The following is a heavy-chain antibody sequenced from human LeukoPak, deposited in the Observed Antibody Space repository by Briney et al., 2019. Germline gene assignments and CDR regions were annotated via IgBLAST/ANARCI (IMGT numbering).Heavy chain of an antibody. CDR3: ASFEIVATINY. CDR2: ISSSSSYI. Sequence: GSLRLSCAASGFTFSSYSMNWVRQAPGKGLEWVSSISSSSSYIYYADSVKGRFTISRDNAKNSLYLQMNSLRAEDTAVYYCASFEIVATINYWGQGTLVTVSS. CDR1: GFTFSSYS. V-gene: IGHV3-21*01. J-gene: IGHJ4*02. D-gene: IGHD5-12*01.